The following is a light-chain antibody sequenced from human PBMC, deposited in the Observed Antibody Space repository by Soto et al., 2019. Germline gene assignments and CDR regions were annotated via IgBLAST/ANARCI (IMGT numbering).Light chain of an antibody. CDR3: QQYNKWPPYT. V-gene: IGKV3-15*01. J-gene: IGKJ2*01. Sequence: EIVMTQSPATLSVSPGERATLSCRASQSVNSNLAWYQQKPGQAPSLIIYGASTRATGVPARFSGSGSGTEFTLTISSLQSEDFAVYYCQQYNKWPPYTFGQGTKLEIK. CDR2: GAS. CDR1: QSVNSN.